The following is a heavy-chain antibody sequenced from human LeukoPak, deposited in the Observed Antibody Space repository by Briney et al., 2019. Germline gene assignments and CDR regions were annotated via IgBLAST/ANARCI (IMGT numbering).Heavy chain of an antibody. Sequence: GGSLRLSCAASGFTFSSYGMNWVRKAPGKGLKWVSSISSSSSYIYYANSVKGRFTISRDNAKNSLYLQMNSLRAEDTAVYYCARDRWDGDYVPDYWGQGTLVTVSS. D-gene: IGHD4-17*01. CDR1: GFTFSSYG. V-gene: IGHV3-21*01. J-gene: IGHJ4*02. CDR2: ISSSSSYI. CDR3: ARDRWDGDYVPDY.